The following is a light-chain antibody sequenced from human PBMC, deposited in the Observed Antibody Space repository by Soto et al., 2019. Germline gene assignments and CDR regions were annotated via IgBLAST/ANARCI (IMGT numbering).Light chain of an antibody. CDR2: QDK. V-gene: IGLV3-1*01. J-gene: IGLJ2*01. CDR3: QAWDRTTHVV. Sequence: SYELTQPPSVSVSPGQTAHITCSGNKLGDKFTSWYQQKPGQSPVLVIYQDKKRPSGIPERISGSTFGNTATLTISGTQAMDEADYYCQAWDRTTHVVFGGGTKLTVL. CDR1: KLGDKF.